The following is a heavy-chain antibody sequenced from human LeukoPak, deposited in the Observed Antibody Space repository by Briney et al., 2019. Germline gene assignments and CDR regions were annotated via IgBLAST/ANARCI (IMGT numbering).Heavy chain of an antibody. V-gene: IGHV1-2*02. Sequence: ASVKVSCKTSGYTFTAQFMHWVRQGPGQGLEWMGWINPNNGDTKYAQTFLGRVTMTRDTFTSTAYMELSSLRSDDTAVYFCASYPRNIPTPPFDYWGQGTLVTVSS. D-gene: IGHD2-21*01. CDR1: GYTFTAQF. J-gene: IGHJ4*02. CDR2: INPNNGDT. CDR3: ASYPRNIPTPPFDY.